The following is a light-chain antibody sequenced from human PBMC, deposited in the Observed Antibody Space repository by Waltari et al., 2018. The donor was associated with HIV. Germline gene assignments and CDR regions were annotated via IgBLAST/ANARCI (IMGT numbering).Light chain of an antibody. Sequence: NFMLTQAHSVSESPGTTVTISCTRSSGSIASNFVQWYQQRPVSAPTIVIYEDKERPSGVPDRFSGSIDSSSNSASLTISGLKTEDEADYYCQSYDSSNHVVFGGGTKLTVL. V-gene: IGLV6-57*03. J-gene: IGLJ2*01. CDR3: QSYDSSNHVV. CDR2: EDK. CDR1: SGSIASNF.